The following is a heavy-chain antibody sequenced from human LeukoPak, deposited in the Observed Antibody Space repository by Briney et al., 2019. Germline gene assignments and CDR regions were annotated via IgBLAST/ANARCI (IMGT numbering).Heavy chain of an antibody. CDR1: GGSISSYY. V-gene: IGHV4-59*01. CDR3: AGTRVWFGEPLDY. Sequence: PSETLSLTCTASGGSISSYYWSWIRQPPGKGLEWIGYIYYSGSTNYNPSLKSRVTISVDTSKNQFSLKLSSVTAADTAVYYCAGTRVWFGEPLDYWGQVTLVTVYS. CDR2: IYYSGST. J-gene: IGHJ4*02. D-gene: IGHD3-10*01.